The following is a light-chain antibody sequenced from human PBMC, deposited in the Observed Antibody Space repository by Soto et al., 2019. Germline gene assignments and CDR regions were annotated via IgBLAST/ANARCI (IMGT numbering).Light chain of an antibody. J-gene: IGKJ2*01. CDR3: QQFDAPVT. CDR1: QDIRSN. Sequence: EIVMTQSPATLSVSPGERATLSCRSSQDIRSNLGWYQQRPGQPPRLLIYGATSRATGVPARFSGSGSGTEFTLSISSLQSEDSAVYFCQQFDAPVTFGQGTKLEIK. CDR2: GAT. V-gene: IGKV3-15*01.